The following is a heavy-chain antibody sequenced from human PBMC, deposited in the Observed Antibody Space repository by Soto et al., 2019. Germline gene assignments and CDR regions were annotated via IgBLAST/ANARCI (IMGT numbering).Heavy chain of an antibody. Sequence: QVHLVASGGGVIQEGRSLTLSCEASGFTFRRHAIHWVRQAPGQGLEWVAVISRDGTNKYYEDSVKGRFTISRDNSKNTWSLQMNSLRREDTAVYYCARSRNGGVADSFDYWGQGTLVTVSS. D-gene: IGHD3-10*01. J-gene: IGHJ4*02. CDR2: ISRDGTNK. CDR3: ARSRNGGVADSFDY. V-gene: IGHV3-30-3*01. CDR1: GFTFRRHA.